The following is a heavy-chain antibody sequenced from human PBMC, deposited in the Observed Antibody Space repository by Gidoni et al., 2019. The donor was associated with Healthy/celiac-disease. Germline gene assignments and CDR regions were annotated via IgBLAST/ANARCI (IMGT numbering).Heavy chain of an antibody. V-gene: IGHV3-33*01. J-gene: IGHJ6*02. CDR1: GYTFSSYG. Sequence: QVQLVESGGGVVQPGRSLRLACGASGYTFSSYGMHWVRQAPGKGLEWVAVIWYDGSNKYYADSVKGRFTISRDNSKNTLYLQMNSLRAEDTAVYYCARSPYYYYGMDVWGQGTTVTVSS. CDR3: ARSPYYYYGMDV. CDR2: IWYDGSNK.